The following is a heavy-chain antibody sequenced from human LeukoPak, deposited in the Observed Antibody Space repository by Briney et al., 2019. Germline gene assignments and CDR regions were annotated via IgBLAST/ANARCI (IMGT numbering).Heavy chain of an antibody. CDR2: INEDGSDK. CDR1: GFTFSSYW. Sequence: GGSLRLSCAASGFTFSSYWMSWVRQAPGKGLEWVANINEDGSDKYDVDSVKGRFTISRDNSKSTLHLQMNSLRAEDTAVYYCAKVRWDNSGWYYLDTWGQGTLLTVSS. J-gene: IGHJ4*02. CDR3: AKVRWDNSGWYYLDT. D-gene: IGHD6-19*01. V-gene: IGHV3-7*01.